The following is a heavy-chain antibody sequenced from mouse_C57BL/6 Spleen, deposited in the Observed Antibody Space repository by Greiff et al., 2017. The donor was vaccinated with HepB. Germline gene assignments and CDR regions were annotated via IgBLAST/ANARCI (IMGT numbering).Heavy chain of an antibody. J-gene: IGHJ1*03. CDR1: GFTFSDYG. D-gene: IGHD1-1*01. V-gene: IGHV5-17*01. CDR2: ISSGSSTI. Sequence: EVKVVESGGGLVKPGGSLKLSCAASGFTFSDYGMHWVRQAPEKGLEWVAYISSGSSTIYYADTVKGRFTISRDNAKNTLFLQMTSLRSEDTAMYYCARGGHYGSSYRWYFDVWGTGTTVTVSS. CDR3: ARGGHYGSSYRWYFDV.